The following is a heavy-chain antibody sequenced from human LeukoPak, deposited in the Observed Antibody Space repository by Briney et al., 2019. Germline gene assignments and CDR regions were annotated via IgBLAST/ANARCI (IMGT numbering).Heavy chain of an antibody. V-gene: IGHV5-51*01. D-gene: IGHD6-6*01. J-gene: IGHJ4*02. CDR3: ARRYSSSSPMSDY. Sequence: PGESLKNSCKGSGYSFTSYRIGWVRQMPGKSLEWMGIIYPGDSDTRYSPSFQGQVTFSADKSISTAYLQWSSLKASDTAMYYCARRYSSSSPMSDYWGQGTLVTVSS. CDR1: GYSFTSYR. CDR2: IYPGDSDT.